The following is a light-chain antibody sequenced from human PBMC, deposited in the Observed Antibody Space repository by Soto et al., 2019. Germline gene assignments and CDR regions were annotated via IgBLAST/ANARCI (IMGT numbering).Light chain of an antibody. J-gene: IGLJ2*01. CDR2: DNT. CDR1: SSDIGAGYR. V-gene: IGLV1-40*01. CDR3: GGWDDSLSGPV. Sequence: QSVLTQPPSVSGAPGERVTISCTGSSSDIGAGYRVRWYQQVPGTAPKLLIYDNTNRPSGVSVRFSGSKSGTSASLAISGLQAEDEADYYCGGWDDSLSGPVFGGGTKLTVL.